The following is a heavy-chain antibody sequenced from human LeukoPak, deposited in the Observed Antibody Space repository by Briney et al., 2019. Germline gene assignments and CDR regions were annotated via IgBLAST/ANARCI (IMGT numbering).Heavy chain of an antibody. D-gene: IGHD3-22*01. CDR1: GFTFGDYA. Sequence: GGSLRLSCTASGFTFGDYAMSWVRQAPGKGLEWVGFIRSKTYGGTTEYAASVKGRFTISRDDSKSIAYLQMNSLKTDDTAVYYCTEGSSGPYDYWGQGTLVTVPS. J-gene: IGHJ4*02. CDR2: IRSKTYGGTT. V-gene: IGHV3-49*04. CDR3: TEGSSGPYDY.